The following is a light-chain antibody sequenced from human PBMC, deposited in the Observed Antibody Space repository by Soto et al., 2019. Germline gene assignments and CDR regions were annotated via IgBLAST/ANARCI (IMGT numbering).Light chain of an antibody. CDR1: QSVSSSY. V-gene: IGKV3-20*01. CDR3: QQYGSSLYT. J-gene: IGKJ2*01. CDR2: GAS. Sequence: EIVLTQSPGTLSLSPGERATLSCRASQSVSSSYLAWYQQKPGQAPRLLIYGASSRATGIPDRFSGSGSGTDCTLTISRLEPEDCAVYYCQQYGSSLYTFGQGTKREIK.